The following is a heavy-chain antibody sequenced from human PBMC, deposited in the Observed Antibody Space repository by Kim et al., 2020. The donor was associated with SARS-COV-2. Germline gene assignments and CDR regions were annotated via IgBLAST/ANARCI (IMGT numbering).Heavy chain of an antibody. CDR3: ATDWAAFSSGAYVFDF. V-gene: IGHV3-30*04. D-gene: IGHD3-10*01. CDR2: ISSDGTQK. Sequence: GGSLRLSCATSVFAFSDSPLHWVRQSPGTGLEWVSLISSDGTQKNYANSVRGRFTISRDISKRTLFLQMNSLRPEDTAVYYCATDWAAFSSGAYVFDFLG. J-gene: IGHJ4*01. CDR1: VFAFSDSP.